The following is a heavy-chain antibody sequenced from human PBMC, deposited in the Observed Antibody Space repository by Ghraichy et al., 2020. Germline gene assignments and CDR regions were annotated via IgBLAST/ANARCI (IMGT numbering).Heavy chain of an antibody. Sequence: GGSLRLSCAASGFTFSSYAMSWVRQAPGKGLEWVSAISGSGGSTYYADSVKGRFTISRDNSKNTLYLQMNSLRAEDTAVYYCAKSCSSSWYVRGFDYWGQGTLVTVSS. V-gene: IGHV3-23*01. CDR2: ISGSGGST. D-gene: IGHD6-13*01. J-gene: IGHJ4*02. CDR3: AKSCSSSWYVRGFDY. CDR1: GFTFSSYA.